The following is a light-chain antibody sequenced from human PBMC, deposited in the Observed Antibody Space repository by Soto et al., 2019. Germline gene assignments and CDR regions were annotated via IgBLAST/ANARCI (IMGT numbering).Light chain of an antibody. CDR1: SSDVGSYNR. CDR2: EVT. Sequence: QSVLTQPPSVSGSPGQSVTISCTGTSSDVGSYNRVAWYQQPPGTAPKLMIYEVTNRPSGVPDRFSGSKSGNTASLTISGLQAEDEADYYCNSYTSSNTYVFGTGTKVT. CDR3: NSYTSSNTYV. J-gene: IGLJ1*01. V-gene: IGLV2-18*02.